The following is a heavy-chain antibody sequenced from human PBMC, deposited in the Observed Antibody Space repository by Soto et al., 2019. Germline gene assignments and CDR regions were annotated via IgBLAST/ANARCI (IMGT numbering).Heavy chain of an antibody. V-gene: IGHV1-46*01. Sequence: ASVKVSCKASGYTFTYYYIHWVRQAPGQGLEGKGIINPSTGSKNYAQKFQGRVTMTRDTFTSTVYMELGSLRSDDTAVYYCARSPYSSGSYYPIDYWGQGTTVTVSS. CDR2: INPSTGSK. CDR1: GYTFTYYY. D-gene: IGHD3-22*01. CDR3: ARSPYSSGSYYPIDY. J-gene: IGHJ4*01.